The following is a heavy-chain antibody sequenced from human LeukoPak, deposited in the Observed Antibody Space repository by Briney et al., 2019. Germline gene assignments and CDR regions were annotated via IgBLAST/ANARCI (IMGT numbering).Heavy chain of an antibody. CDR1: GGSFSAYY. CDR3: ARVRSSSWYGDY. Sequence: SETLSLTCAVYGGSFSAYYWSWIRQPPGKGLEWIGEIYYSGSTNYNPSLKSRVAISVDTSKNQFSLKMSSVTAADTAVYYCARVRSSSWYGDYWGQGTLVTVSS. CDR2: IYYSGST. J-gene: IGHJ4*02. D-gene: IGHD6-13*01. V-gene: IGHV4-34*01.